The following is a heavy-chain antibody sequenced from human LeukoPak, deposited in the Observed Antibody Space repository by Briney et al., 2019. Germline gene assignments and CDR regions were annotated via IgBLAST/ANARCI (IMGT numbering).Heavy chain of an antibody. Sequence: GGSLRLSCAASGYTFSSYAMHWVRQAPGKGLEWVAVISYDGSNKYYADSVKGRFTISRDNSKNTLYLQMNSLRAEDTAVYYCAKGGPPQYGSSWLEYYFDYWGQGTLVTVSS. CDR3: AKGGPPQYGSSWLEYYFDY. D-gene: IGHD6-13*01. CDR2: ISYDGSNK. CDR1: GYTFSSYA. V-gene: IGHV3-30*04. J-gene: IGHJ4*02.